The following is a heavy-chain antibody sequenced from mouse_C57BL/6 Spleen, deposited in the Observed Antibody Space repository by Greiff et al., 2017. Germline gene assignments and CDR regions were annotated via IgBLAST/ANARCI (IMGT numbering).Heavy chain of an antibody. CDR2: ISYDGSN. CDR1: GYSITRGYY. J-gene: IGHJ4*01. Sequence: EVKLLESGPGLVKPSQSLSLTCPFPGYSITRGYYWDWVRQFPGNKREWMGYISYDGSNNYNPSLKNRISITRDTSKNQFFLKLNSVTTEDTATYYCARLTTAYAMDYWGQGTSVTVSS. D-gene: IGHD1-2*01. CDR3: ARLTTAYAMDY. V-gene: IGHV3-6*01.